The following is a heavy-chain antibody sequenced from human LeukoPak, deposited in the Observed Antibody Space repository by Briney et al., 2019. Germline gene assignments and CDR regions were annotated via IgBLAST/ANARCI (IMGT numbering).Heavy chain of an antibody. D-gene: IGHD2-15*01. V-gene: IGHV1-46*01. J-gene: IGHJ4*02. CDR2: INPSGGST. CDR1: GYTFTSYY. Sequence: ASVKVSCKASGYTFTSYYMHWVRHAPGQGLEWMGIINPSGGSTSYAQKFQGRVTMTRDTSTSTVYMELSSLRSEDMAVYYCARDGSGTGRYWGQGTLVTVSS. CDR3: ARDGSGTGRY.